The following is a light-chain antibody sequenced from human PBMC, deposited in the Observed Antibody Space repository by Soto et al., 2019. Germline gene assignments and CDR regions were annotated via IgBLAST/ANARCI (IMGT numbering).Light chain of an antibody. Sequence: DLQMTQSPSSLSASVGDRVTITCQASQDISNYLNWYQNTPGKAPTLLIYDASNLETVVTSRFSGSGSVTDSTFTISSLQPEDIATYFCQQYDNLPRTFGLGTKVEIK. CDR2: DAS. CDR3: QQYDNLPRT. J-gene: IGKJ1*01. V-gene: IGKV1-33*01. CDR1: QDISNY.